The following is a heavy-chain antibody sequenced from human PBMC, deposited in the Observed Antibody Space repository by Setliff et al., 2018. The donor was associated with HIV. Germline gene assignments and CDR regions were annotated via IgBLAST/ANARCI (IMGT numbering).Heavy chain of an antibody. CDR2: VSYSGST. V-gene: IGHV4-59*08. Sequence: SETLSLTCTVSGGSIGSFYWSWIRQPPGKTLEWIGYVSYSGSTKYKPSLKSRVTISVDTSKNQFSLKLSSVTAADTAVYYCARNVDIVATTAWFSSWYSYDMDVWGQGTRSPSP. D-gene: IGHD5-12*01. CDR3: ARNVDIVATTAWFSSWYSYDMDV. CDR1: GGSIGSFY. J-gene: IGHJ6*02.